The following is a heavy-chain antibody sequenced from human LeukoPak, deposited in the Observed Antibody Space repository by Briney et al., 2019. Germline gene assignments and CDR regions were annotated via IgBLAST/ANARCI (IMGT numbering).Heavy chain of an antibody. CDR1: GXTFSSCA. CDR3: AKGRMMATIMISFDY. Sequence: GGSLRLSCAASGXTFSSCAVHWVRQAPGKGLEWVAVISYDGSTQYYADSVKGRFTISRDNSNNTLSLQMNSLKAEDTAVYYCAKGRMMATIMISFDYWGRGTLVTVSS. D-gene: IGHD5-24*01. J-gene: IGHJ4*02. V-gene: IGHV3-30*18. CDR2: ISYDGSTQ.